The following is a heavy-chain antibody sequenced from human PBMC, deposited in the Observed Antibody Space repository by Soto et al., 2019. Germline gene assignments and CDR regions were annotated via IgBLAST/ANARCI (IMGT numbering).Heavy chain of an antibody. J-gene: IGHJ6*02. CDR1: GFTLSGYV. CDR2: ISYDGSDK. Sequence: PGGSLRLSCAASGFTLSGYVLDWVRQAPGKGLEWVALISYDGSDKNYGDSVKGRFTISRDNSKNTLYLQMDSLRAEDTAMYYCATGRKWEHSYGMHVWGQGTTVTVSS. CDR3: ATGRKWEHSYGMHV. D-gene: IGHD1-26*01. V-gene: IGHV3-30-3*01.